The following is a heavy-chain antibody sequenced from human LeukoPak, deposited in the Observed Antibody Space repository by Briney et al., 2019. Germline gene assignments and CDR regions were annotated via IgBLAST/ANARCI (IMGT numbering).Heavy chain of an antibody. J-gene: IGHJ4*02. D-gene: IGHD3-10*01. CDR1: GGTFSSYA. V-gene: IGHV1-69*06. CDR2: IIPIFGTA. Sequence: SVKVSCKASGGTFSSYAISWVRQAPGQGLEWMGGIIPIFGTANYAQKFQGRVTITADKSTSTAYMELSSLRSEDTAVYYCAKSGLIGSGSYSSRTPYFDYWGQGTLVTVSS. CDR3: AKSGLIGSGSYSSRTPYFDY.